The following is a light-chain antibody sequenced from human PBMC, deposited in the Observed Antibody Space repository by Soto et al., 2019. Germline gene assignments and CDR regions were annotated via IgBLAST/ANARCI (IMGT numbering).Light chain of an antibody. Sequence: EIVLTQSPATLSLSPGERATLSCRASQSVSSYLAWYQQKPGQAPRLLIYDASNRATGVPARFSGSGSGTDFTLTISSLEPEDFGVYYCQKRSDWRFTFGPGTKVDIK. J-gene: IGKJ3*01. CDR1: QSVSSY. CDR2: DAS. V-gene: IGKV3-11*01. CDR3: QKRSDWRFT.